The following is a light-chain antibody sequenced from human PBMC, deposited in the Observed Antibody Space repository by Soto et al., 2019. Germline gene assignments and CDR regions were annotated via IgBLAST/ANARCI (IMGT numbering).Light chain of an antibody. J-gene: IGLJ1*01. CDR3: SSYTTSSTYV. Sequence: QSALTQPPSVSGSPGQSVAISCTGTSSDVGNYNRVSWYQQPPGSAPKLILYDVSNRPSGVPDRFSGSKSGNTASLTTSGLQADDEADYYCSSYTTSSTYVFGTGTKVTVL. CDR1: SSDVGNYNR. V-gene: IGLV2-18*03. CDR2: DVS.